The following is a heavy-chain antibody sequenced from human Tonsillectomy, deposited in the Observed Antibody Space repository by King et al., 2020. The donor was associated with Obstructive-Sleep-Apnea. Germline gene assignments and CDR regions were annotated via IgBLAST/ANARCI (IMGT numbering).Heavy chain of an antibody. V-gene: IGHV3-48*04. J-gene: IGHJ6*02. CDR3: ARDRYDILTGYYYYYYGLDV. CDR2: ISGSDSTI. CDR1: GFTFSSYS. D-gene: IGHD3-9*01. Sequence: QLVQSGGGLVQPGGSLRLSCAASGFTFSSYSMNWVRQTPGKGLEWVSYISGSDSTIYYADSVKGRFTISRDNARNSLYLQMNSLRAEDTAVYYCARDRYDILTGYYYYYYGLDVWGQGTTVTVSS.